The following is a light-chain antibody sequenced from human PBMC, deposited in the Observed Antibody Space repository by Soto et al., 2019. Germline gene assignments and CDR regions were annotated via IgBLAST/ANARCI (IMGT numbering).Light chain of an antibody. J-gene: IGKJ1*01. CDR3: QQYVTSPRT. CDR2: GAS. Sequence: EIVLTPSPGTLSLSPGERATLSCRASQSVSSSYLAWYQQRPGQAPRLLIYGASFRATGIPARFSGRGSGTDFTLSISRLEPEDFAVYYCQQYVTSPRTFGQGTKVDIK. CDR1: QSVSSSY. V-gene: IGKV3-20*01.